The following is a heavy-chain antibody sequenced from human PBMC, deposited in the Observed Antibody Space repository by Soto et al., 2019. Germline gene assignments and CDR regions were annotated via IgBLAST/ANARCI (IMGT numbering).Heavy chain of an antibody. CDR1: GYTFTSYY. CDR2: INPSGGST. Sequence: ASVKVSCKASGYTFTSYYMHWVRQAPGQGLEWMGIINPSGGSTSYAQKFQGRVTMIRDTSTSTVYMELSSLRSEDTAVYYCARDEQVVVVPAANWFDPWGQGTLVTVSS. J-gene: IGHJ5*02. V-gene: IGHV1-46*01. D-gene: IGHD2-2*01. CDR3: ARDEQVVVVPAANWFDP.